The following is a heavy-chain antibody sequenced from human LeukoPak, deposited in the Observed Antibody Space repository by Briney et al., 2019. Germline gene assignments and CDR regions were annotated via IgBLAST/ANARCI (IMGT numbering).Heavy chain of an antibody. CDR1: GDSVSSNSAA. Sequence: TLSLPCSISGDSVSSNSAAWNWIRQSPSRGLEWLGRTYYRSKWYSDYAVSVKSRITINPDTSKNQFSLQLNSVTPEDTAVYYCAREGYSGSYGGFYFDYWGQGTLVTVSS. CDR2: TYYRSKWYS. CDR3: AREGYSGSYGGFYFDY. D-gene: IGHD1-26*01. J-gene: IGHJ4*02. V-gene: IGHV6-1*01.